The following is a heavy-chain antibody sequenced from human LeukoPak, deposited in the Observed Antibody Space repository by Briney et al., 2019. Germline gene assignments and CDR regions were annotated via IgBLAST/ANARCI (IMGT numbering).Heavy chain of an antibody. D-gene: IGHD3-22*01. CDR1: SGSISTSNYY. CDR2: IFYSGST. Sequence: SETLSLTCTVSSGSISTSNYYWGWVRQPPGKALEWIGNIFYSGSTYYSPSLKSRVTISLDTSRNQFSLKLNSVTAADTAVYYCAKSNGYGLLDIWGQGTMVTVSS. V-gene: IGHV4-39*07. J-gene: IGHJ3*02. CDR3: AKSNGYGLLDI.